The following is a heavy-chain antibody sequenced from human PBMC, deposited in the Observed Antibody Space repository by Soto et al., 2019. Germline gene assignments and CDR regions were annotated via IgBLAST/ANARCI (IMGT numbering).Heavy chain of an antibody. CDR1: DLSLNTRAAV. Sequence: RPSLVSPTHTLTFTCTFCDLSLNTRAAVVVLFLQPPGKALGRLALIYSNDYKPFSTSLKNRLTITKDASKNQLVLTMTNMDPVDTATYYCTHMRGSGLYGMDVWGQGT. D-gene: IGHD3-10*01. CDR3: THMRGSGLYGMDV. V-gene: IGHV2-5*01. J-gene: IGHJ6*02. CDR2: IYSNDYK.